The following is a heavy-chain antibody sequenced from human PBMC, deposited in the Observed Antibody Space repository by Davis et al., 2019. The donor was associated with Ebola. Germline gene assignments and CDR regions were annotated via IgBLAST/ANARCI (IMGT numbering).Heavy chain of an antibody. D-gene: IGHD5-18*01. V-gene: IGHV3-30*12. CDR1: GFTFSSYG. CDR3: ARDWGIQLWYTYSFDY. Sequence: GGSLRLSCAASGFTFSSYGMHWVRQAPGKGLEWVAVISYDGSNKYYADSVKGRFTISRDNSKNTLYLQMNSLRAEDTAVYYCARDWGIQLWYTYSFDYWGQGTLVTVSS. CDR2: ISYDGSNK. J-gene: IGHJ4*02.